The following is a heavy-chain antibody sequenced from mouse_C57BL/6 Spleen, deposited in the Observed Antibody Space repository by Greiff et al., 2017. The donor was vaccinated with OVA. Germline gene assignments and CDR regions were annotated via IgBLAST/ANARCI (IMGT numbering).Heavy chain of an antibody. D-gene: IGHD1-1*01. J-gene: IGHJ1*03. CDR2: IDPSDSYT. Sequence: VQLQQPGAELVMPGASVKLSCKASGYTFTSYWMHWVKQRPGQGLEWIGEIDPSDSYTNYNQKFKGKSTLTVDKSSSTAYMQLSSLTSEDSAVYYCARSTTVRYFDVWGTGTTVTVSS. CDR1: GYTFTSYW. V-gene: IGHV1-69*01. CDR3: ARSTTVRYFDV.